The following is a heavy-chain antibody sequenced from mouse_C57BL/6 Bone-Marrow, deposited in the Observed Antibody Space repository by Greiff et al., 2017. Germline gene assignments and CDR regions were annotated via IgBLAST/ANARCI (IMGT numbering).Heavy chain of an antibody. V-gene: IGHV5-6*01. CDR2: ISSGGSYT. CDR3: ARRGIYYDYDWDFDY. J-gene: IGHJ1*03. D-gene: IGHD2-4*01. CDR1: GFTFSSYG. Sequence: EVQRVESGGDLVKPGGSLKLSCAASGFTFSSYGMSWVRQTPDKRLEWVATISSGGSYTYYPDSVKGRFTISRDNAKNTLYLQMSSLKTEDTAMYYCARRGIYYDYDWDFDYWGTGTTVTVSS.